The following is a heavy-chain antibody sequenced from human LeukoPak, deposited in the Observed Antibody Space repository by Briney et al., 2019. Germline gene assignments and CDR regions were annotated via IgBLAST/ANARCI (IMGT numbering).Heavy chain of an antibody. Sequence: SVRVSCKASGGTFNSYAVRWVRQAPGQWLEWMGGIIPIFGTANYAQKFQGRVTITADESTSTAYMELSSLRSEDTAVYYCARVAAAGYPFDYWGQGTLVTVSS. D-gene: IGHD6-13*01. CDR2: IIPIFGTA. CDR3: ARVAAAGYPFDY. V-gene: IGHV1-69*13. CDR1: GGTFNSYA. J-gene: IGHJ4*02.